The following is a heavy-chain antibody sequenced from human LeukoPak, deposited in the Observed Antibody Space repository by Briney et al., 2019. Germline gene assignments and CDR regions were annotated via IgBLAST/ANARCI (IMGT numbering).Heavy chain of an antibody. CDR1: GFTFSGYS. D-gene: IGHD3-9*01. CDR3: ARGDDSYWYFDL. V-gene: IGHV3-48*04. Sequence: GGSLRLSCTASGFTFSGYSMNWVRQAPGKGLEWISYIRSSGSTIYYADSMKGRFTISRDNAKNSLYLQMNSLRAEDTAVYYCARGDDSYWYFDLWGRGTLVTVSS. J-gene: IGHJ2*01. CDR2: IRSSGSTI.